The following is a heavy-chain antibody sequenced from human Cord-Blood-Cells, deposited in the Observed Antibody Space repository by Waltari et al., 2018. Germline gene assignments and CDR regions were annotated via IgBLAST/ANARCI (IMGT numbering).Heavy chain of an antibody. D-gene: IGHD3-10*01. CDR3: ARDGVLLWFGELFDY. Sequence: EVQLVESGGGLVQPGGSLRLSCAASGFTFSSYEMNWVRQAPGKGLEWVSYISSSGSTIYDADSVKGRFTISRDNAKNSLYLQMNSLRAEDTAVYYCARDGVLLWFGELFDYWGQGTLVTVSS. J-gene: IGHJ4*02. V-gene: IGHV3-48*03. CDR1: GFTFSSYE. CDR2: ISSSGSTI.